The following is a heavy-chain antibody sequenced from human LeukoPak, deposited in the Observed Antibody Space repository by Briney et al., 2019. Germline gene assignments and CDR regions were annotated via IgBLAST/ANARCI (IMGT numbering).Heavy chain of an antibody. Sequence: SQTLSLTCTVSGGSISSGDSYWSWIRQSPGKGLEWIVYIYYSGSTYYNPSLKSRVTVLVDTSKNHFSLKLTSVTAADTAVYYCARAGFSSSWYNWFDPWGQGTLVTVSS. V-gene: IGHV4-30-4*08. CDR3: ARAGFSSSWYNWFDP. CDR1: GGSISSGDSY. J-gene: IGHJ5*02. CDR2: IYYSGST. D-gene: IGHD6-13*01.